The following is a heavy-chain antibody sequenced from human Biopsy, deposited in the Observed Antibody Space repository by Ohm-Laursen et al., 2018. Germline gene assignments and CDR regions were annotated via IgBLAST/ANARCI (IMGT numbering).Heavy chain of an antibody. CDR1: GFSFTDYY. Sequence: SLRLSCTASGFSFTDYYMSWIRQAPGKGLDWVSYISSSGNTEKYADSVKGRFTISRDNAKQSVHLQMNSLRAEDTAVYYCVTEVGGASSWYNNWGQGTLVTVSS. D-gene: IGHD6-13*01. J-gene: IGHJ4*02. CDR2: ISSSGNTE. V-gene: IGHV3-11*01. CDR3: VTEVGGASSWYNN.